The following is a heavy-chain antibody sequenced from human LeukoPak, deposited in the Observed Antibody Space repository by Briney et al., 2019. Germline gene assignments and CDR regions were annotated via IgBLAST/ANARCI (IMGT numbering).Heavy chain of an antibody. D-gene: IGHD2-2*01. V-gene: IGHV3-23*01. CDR3: AKDSCISTTCYVGIEF. Sequence: GGSLRLSCAASGFTFSSYAMSWVRQAPGKGLEWVSATSGSGGSTYYADSVKGRFTISRDKSKNTLYLQMNSLRAEDTAVYYCAKDSCISTTCYVGIEFWGQGTLVTVSS. J-gene: IGHJ4*02. CDR1: GFTFSSYA. CDR2: TSGSGGST.